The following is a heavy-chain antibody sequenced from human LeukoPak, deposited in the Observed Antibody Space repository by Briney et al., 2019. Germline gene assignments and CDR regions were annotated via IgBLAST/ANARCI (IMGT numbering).Heavy chain of an antibody. J-gene: IGHJ4*02. CDR3: AKVESFYWDY. D-gene: IGHD3-16*02. CDR1: GYTFTSYY. Sequence: GASVKVSCKASGYTFTSYYMHWVRQAPGQGLEWMGIINPSGGSTSYAQKFQGRVTMTRDTSTSSVYMELSSLRSEDTAFYFCAKVESFYWDYWGQGTLVTVSS. V-gene: IGHV1-46*01. CDR2: INPSGGST.